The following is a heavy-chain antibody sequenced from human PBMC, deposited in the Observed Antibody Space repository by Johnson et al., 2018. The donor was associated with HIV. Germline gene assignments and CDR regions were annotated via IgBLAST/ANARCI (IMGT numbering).Heavy chain of an antibody. V-gene: IGHV3-7*05. J-gene: IGHJ3*02. CDR3: ARAPYYYDSSGEGAFDI. Sequence: VHLVESGGGLVQPGGSPRLSCASSAFTSSSFWKSWVRQAPGKGLEWVTNIKQDGSEKYYVDSVKGRFTVSRDNAKTSLYLQMNSLRAEDTAVYYCARAPYYYDSSGEGAFDIWGQGTLVTVSS. CDR1: AFTSSSFW. D-gene: IGHD3-22*01. CDR2: IKQDGSEK.